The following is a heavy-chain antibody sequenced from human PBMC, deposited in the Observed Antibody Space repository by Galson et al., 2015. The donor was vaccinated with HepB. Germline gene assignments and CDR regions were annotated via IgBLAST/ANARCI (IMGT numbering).Heavy chain of an antibody. CDR2: ISWNSGSI. CDR1: GFTFDDYA. CDR3: AREGMATYPGIDY. D-gene: IGHD5-24*01. Sequence: SLRLSCAASGFTFDDYAMHWVRQAPGKGLEWVSGISWNSGSIGYADSVKGRFTISRDNAKNSLYLQMNSLRAEDTAVYYCAREGMATYPGIDYWGQGTLVTVSS. V-gene: IGHV3-9*01. J-gene: IGHJ4*02.